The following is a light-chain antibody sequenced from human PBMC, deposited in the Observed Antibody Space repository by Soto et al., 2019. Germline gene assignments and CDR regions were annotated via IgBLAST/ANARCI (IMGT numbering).Light chain of an antibody. CDR3: QQRSNWPPIN. V-gene: IGKV3-11*01. CDR2: DAS. CDR1: QSVSSY. Sequence: ETVLTQSPATLSLSPGESTTLSSTSRQSVSSYLAWYQQKPGQAPRLLIYDASNRATGIPARFSGSGSGTDFTLTICSLEPEDFAVYYCQQRSNWPPINFGQGTRLEI. J-gene: IGKJ5*01.